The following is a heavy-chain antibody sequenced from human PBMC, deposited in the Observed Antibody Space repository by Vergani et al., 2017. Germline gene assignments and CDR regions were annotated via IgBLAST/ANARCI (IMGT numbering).Heavy chain of an antibody. Sequence: QVQLVESGGGLVKPGGSLRLSCAASGFTFSDYYMSWIRQAPGKGLEWVSYISSSSSYTNYADSVKGRFTISRDNAKNSLYLQMNSLRAEDTAVYYCARVSPPSYLYYDSSGYSNFDYWGQGTLVTVSS. CDR3: ARVSPPSYLYYDSSGYSNFDY. CDR2: ISSSSSYT. J-gene: IGHJ4*02. CDR1: GFTFSDYY. D-gene: IGHD3-22*01. V-gene: IGHV3-11*05.